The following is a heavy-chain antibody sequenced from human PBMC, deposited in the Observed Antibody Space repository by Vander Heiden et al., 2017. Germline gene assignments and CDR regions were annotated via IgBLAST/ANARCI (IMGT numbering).Heavy chain of an antibody. J-gene: IGHJ4*02. CDR3: ARRPVLGATKYYFDY. CDR1: GGSISSSTFY. V-gene: IGHV4-39*02. Sequence: QLQLQESGPGLVKPSETLSLTCTVSGGSISSSTFYWVWIRQPPGKGLEWIGSIYYSGNTYYNPSLKSRVTMSVDTPKNHFSLKLTSVTAADTAVYYCARRPVLGATKYYFDYWGQGTLVTVSS. CDR2: IYYSGNT. D-gene: IGHD1-26*01.